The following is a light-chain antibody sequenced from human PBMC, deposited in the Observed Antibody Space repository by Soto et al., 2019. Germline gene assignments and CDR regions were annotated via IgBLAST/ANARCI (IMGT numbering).Light chain of an antibody. J-gene: IGLJ2*01. CDR1: SSNIGNNY. Sequence: QSVLTQPPSVSAAPGQKVTISCSGSSSNIGNNYVSWYQQLPGTAPKLLIYGNSNRPSGVPDRFSGSKSGTSASLAITGLQAEDEADYYCQSYDSSLSRYVVFGGGTKLTVL. CDR3: QSYDSSLSRYVV. V-gene: IGLV1-40*01. CDR2: GNS.